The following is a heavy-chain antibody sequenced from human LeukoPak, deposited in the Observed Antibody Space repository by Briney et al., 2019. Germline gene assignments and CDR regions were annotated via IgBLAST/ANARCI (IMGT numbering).Heavy chain of an antibody. J-gene: IGHJ6*04. V-gene: IGHV4-34*01. Sequence: PSETLSLTCAVYGGSFSGYYWSWIRQPPGKGLEWIGEINHSGSTNYNPSLKSRVTISVDTSKNQFSLKLSSVTAADTAVYYCARGDGLHYYYYGMDVWGKGTTVTVPS. CDR3: ARGDGLHYYYYGMDV. CDR2: INHSGST. CDR1: GGSFSGYY. D-gene: IGHD3/OR15-3a*01.